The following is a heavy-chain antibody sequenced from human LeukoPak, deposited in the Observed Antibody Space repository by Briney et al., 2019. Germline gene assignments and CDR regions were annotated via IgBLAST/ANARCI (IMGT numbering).Heavy chain of an antibody. CDR3: ARVPEGALAGAC. D-gene: IGHD6-19*01. J-gene: IGHJ4*02. CDR1: GFTFSSYS. Sequence: GGSLRLSCAASGFTFSSYSMNWVRQAPGKGLEWVSSISSSSSYLYYADSVKGRFTISRDNAKNSLYLQMNSLRAEDTAVYYCARVPEGALAGACWGQGTLVTVSS. V-gene: IGHV3-21*01. CDR2: ISSSSSYL.